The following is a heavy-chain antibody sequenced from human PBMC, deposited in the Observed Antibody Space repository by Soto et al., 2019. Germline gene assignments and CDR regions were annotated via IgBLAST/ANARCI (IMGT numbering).Heavy chain of an antibody. Sequence: ASVRVSCKASGYTFTSYGISWVRQAPGQGLEWMGWISAYNGNTNYAQKLQGRVTMTTDTSTSTAYMELRSLRSDDTAVYYCARCCSMGRGATQLGDDVYYYYGMDVSGPMTNGTLS. CDR1: GYTFTSYG. CDR3: ARCCSMGRGATQLGDDVYYYYGMDV. D-gene: IGHD3-10*01. V-gene: IGHV1-18*01. CDR2: ISAYNGNT. J-gene: IGHJ6*02.